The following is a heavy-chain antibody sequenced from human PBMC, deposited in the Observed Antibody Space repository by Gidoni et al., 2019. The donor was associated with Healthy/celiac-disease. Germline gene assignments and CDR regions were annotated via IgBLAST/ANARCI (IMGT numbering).Heavy chain of an antibody. D-gene: IGHD2-8*02. CDR3: ARGLRAVVLNFDY. Sequence: QVQLQQWGAGLLKPSETLSLTGAVHGGSFSGYYWSWLRQPPGRGLEWIGDSKHWGSTNYHPSLTSRVTISVATSKNQFSLKLCSVPAADTAVYSCARGLRAVVLNFDYWGQGTLVTVSS. V-gene: IGHV4-34*01. CDR2: SKHWGST. J-gene: IGHJ4*02. CDR1: GGSFSGYY.